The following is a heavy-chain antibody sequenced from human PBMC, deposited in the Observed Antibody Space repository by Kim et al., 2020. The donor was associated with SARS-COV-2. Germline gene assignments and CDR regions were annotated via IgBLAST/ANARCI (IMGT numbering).Heavy chain of an antibody. J-gene: IGHJ4*02. CDR1: GFTFSSYA. V-gene: IGHV3-30*04. CDR2: ISYDGSNK. Sequence: GGSLRLSCAASGFTFSSYAMHWVRQAPGKGLEWVAVISYDGSNKYYADSVKGRFTISRDNSKNTLYLQMNSLRAEDTTVYYCATKSRAAYWGQGTLVTVSS. D-gene: IGHD2-15*01. CDR3: ATKSRAAY.